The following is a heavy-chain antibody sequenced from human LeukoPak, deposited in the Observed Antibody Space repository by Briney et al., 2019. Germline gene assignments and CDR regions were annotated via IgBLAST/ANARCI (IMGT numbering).Heavy chain of an antibody. Sequence: PGGSLRLSCAASGFTFSSYGMHWVRQAPGRGLEWVAVISYDGSNKYYADSVKGRFTISRDNSKNTLYLQMNSLRAEDTAVYYCAKDPQWLVRVAFDYWSQGTLVTVSS. CDR3: AKDPQWLVRVAFDY. V-gene: IGHV3-30*18. J-gene: IGHJ4*02. CDR2: ISYDGSNK. D-gene: IGHD6-19*01. CDR1: GFTFSSYG.